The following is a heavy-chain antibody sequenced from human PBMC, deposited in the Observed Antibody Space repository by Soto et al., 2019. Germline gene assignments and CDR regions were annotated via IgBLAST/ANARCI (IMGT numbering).Heavy chain of an antibody. J-gene: IGHJ4*02. CDR1: GFTFSSYA. CDR3: AKDRSYYASSGFAY. Sequence: EVQLLESGGGLVQPGGSLRLSCAASGFTFSSYAMSWVRQAPGEGLEWVSGISGSGGGTYYADSVKGRFTIARDNSKNKLHLQMNSLRAEDTAVYYCAKDRSYYASSGFAYWGQGPLVTVSS. CDR2: ISGSGGGT. D-gene: IGHD3-22*01. V-gene: IGHV3-23*01.